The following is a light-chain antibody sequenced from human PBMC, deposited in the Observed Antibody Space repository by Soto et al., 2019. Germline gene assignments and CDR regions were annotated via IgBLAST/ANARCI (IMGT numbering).Light chain of an antibody. Sequence: EIVWTQSPATLSLSPGERATLSCRASQSVSSSLAWYQQKPGQAPRLLIYDASNRATGIPARFSGGGSGTDFTLTISSLEPEDFAVYYCQQRSNWYTFGQGTKLEIK. CDR1: QSVSSS. CDR3: QQRSNWYT. J-gene: IGKJ2*01. V-gene: IGKV3-11*01. CDR2: DAS.